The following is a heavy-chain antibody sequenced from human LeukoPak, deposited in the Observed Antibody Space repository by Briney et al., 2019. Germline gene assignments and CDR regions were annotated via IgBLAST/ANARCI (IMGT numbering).Heavy chain of an antibody. CDR2: IKQDGSEK. V-gene: IGHV3-7*01. CDR3: ARDYDYYVFDY. CDR1: GFTFSSYW. J-gene: IGHJ4*02. D-gene: IGHD5-12*01. Sequence: GGSLRLSCAASGFTFSSYWMSWVRQAPGKGLEWVANIKQDGSEKYYVDSVKGRFTISRDNAKNSLYLQVNSLRAEDTAVYYCARDYDYYVFDYWGQGTLVTVSS.